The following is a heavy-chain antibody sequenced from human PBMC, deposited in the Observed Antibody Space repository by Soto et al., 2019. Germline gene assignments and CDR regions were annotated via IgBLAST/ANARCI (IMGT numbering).Heavy chain of an antibody. Sequence: QVQLVQSGAEVKKPGASVKISCKTSGYTFAMHYIHWVRQVPGQGLAWMGMINPSDGSTSYVQKWQGRVTMTRDTSATTVFLNMSRLTSHDTAVFYCAREDGGGGRRHDFWGQGTLVTVSS. CDR1: GYTFAMHY. CDR3: AREDGGGGRRHDF. V-gene: IGHV1-46*04. CDR2: INPSDGST. D-gene: IGHD2-15*01. J-gene: IGHJ4*02.